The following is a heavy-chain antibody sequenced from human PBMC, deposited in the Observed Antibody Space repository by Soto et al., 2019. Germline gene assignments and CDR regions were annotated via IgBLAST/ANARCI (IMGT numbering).Heavy chain of an antibody. CDR3: AKSRDVLLWFGELAFYGMDV. CDR1: GFTFSSYG. CDR2: ISYDGSNK. D-gene: IGHD3-10*01. V-gene: IGHV3-30*18. Sequence: GGSLRLSCAASGFTFSSYGMHWVRQAPGKGLEWVAVISYDGSNKYYADSVKGRFTISRDNSKNTLYLQMNSLRAEDTAVYYCAKSRDVLLWFGELAFYGMDVWGQGTTVTVSS. J-gene: IGHJ6*02.